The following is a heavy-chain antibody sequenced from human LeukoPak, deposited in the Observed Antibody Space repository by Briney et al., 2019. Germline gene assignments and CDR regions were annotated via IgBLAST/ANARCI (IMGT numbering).Heavy chain of an antibody. CDR1: GFTFRNYW. CDR3: ARGGFGIVVVSAIDY. V-gene: IGHV3-74*01. J-gene: IGHJ4*02. Sequence: GGSLRLSCAASGFTFRNYWMHWVRQAPGKGLVWVSRINSDGSSTTYADSVKGRFTMSRDNAKNTLYLQMISLRAEDTAVYYCARGGFGIVVVSAIDYWGQGTLVTVSS. CDR2: INSDGSST. D-gene: IGHD2-21*01.